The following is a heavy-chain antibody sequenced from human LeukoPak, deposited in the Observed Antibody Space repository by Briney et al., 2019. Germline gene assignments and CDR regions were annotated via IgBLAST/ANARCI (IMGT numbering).Heavy chain of an antibody. CDR2: IKGDGSAK. CDR1: GFAFSDSW. V-gene: IGHV3-7*01. Sequence: GGSLRLSCAASGFAFSDSWMTWIRQAPGKGLEWVAFIKGDGSAKKYVDSVKGRFTISRDNAKNSLFLQMNSLRAEDTAVYYCARDRWAILTGSENYYFYGMDVWGQGTTVTVSS. CDR3: ARDRWAILTGSENYYFYGMDV. J-gene: IGHJ6*02. D-gene: IGHD3-9*01.